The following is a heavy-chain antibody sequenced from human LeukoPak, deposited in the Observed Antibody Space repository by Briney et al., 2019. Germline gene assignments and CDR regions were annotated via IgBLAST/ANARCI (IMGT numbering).Heavy chain of an antibody. CDR2: IYHSGST. D-gene: IGHD1-26*01. CDR1: GGSISSGGYS. CDR3: ARGSRQWELPYFDY. J-gene: IGHJ4*02. Sequence: PSETLSLTCAVSGGSISSGGYSWSWIRQPPGKGLEWIGYIYHSGSTYYSPSLKSRVTISVDRSKNQFSLKLSSVTAADTAVYYCARGSRQWELPYFDYWGQGTLVTVSS. V-gene: IGHV4-30-2*01.